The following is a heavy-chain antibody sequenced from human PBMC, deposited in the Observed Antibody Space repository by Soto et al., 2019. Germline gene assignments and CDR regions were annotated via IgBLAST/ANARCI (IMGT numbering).Heavy chain of an antibody. CDR1: GDSISTADYY. D-gene: IGHD6-6*01. CDR2: TYYSGNT. J-gene: IGHJ4*02. V-gene: IGHV4-30-4*01. CDR3: ARGIYSTSSFFDS. Sequence: TLSLTCTVSGDSISTADYYWNWIRQPPGKGLEWIGYTYYSGNTYYIPSLKSRVTISVDTSKNQISLKLNSVTAADTAVYYCARGIYSTSSFFDSWGQGTLVTV.